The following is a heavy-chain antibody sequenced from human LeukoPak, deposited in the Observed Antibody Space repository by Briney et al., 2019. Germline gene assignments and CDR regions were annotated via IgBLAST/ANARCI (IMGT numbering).Heavy chain of an antibody. CDR1: GFTFSSYE. Sequence: GVSLRLSCAASGFTFSSYEMNWVRQAPGEGLEWVSYISSSGSTIYYADSVKGRFTISRDNAKNSLYLQMNSLRAEDTAVYYCTRDPTRRFDYWGQGTLVTVSS. CDR2: ISSSGSTI. J-gene: IGHJ4*02. CDR3: TRDPTRRFDY. D-gene: IGHD2-15*01. V-gene: IGHV3-48*03.